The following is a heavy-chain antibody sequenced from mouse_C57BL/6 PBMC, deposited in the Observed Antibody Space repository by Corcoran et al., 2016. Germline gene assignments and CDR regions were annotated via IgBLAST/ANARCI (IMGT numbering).Heavy chain of an antibody. J-gene: IGHJ3*01. CDR1: GYSITSGYY. Sequence: DVPLQETGPGLVKPYQSLSLTCSVTGYSITSGYYWNCIRQFPGNKLEWMGYISYDGSNNYNPSLKNRISITRDTSKNQFFLKLNSVTTEDTATYYCAREGFYDGYYSAYWGQGTLVTVSA. CDR3: AREGFYDGYYSAY. D-gene: IGHD2-3*01. CDR2: ISYDGSN. V-gene: IGHV3-6*01.